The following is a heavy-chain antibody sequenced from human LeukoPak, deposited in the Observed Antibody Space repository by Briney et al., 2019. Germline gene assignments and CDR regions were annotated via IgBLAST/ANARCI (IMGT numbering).Heavy chain of an antibody. CDR2: IYYSGST. Sequence: SETLSLTCTVSGGSISSYYWSWIRQPPGKGLEWIGYIYYSGSTSYNPSLKSRVTMSVDTSKNQFSLKLSSVTAADTAVYYCARDSMVRGVNPFDYWGQGTLVTVSS. CDR1: GGSISSYY. V-gene: IGHV4-59*12. CDR3: ARDSMVRGVNPFDY. D-gene: IGHD3-10*01. J-gene: IGHJ4*02.